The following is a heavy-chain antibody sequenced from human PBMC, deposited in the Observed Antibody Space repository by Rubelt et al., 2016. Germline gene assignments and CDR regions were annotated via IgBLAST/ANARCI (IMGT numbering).Heavy chain of an antibody. D-gene: IGHD3-22*01. CDR1: A. Sequence: AMHWVRQAPGKGLEWVAVISYDGSNKYYADSVKGRFTISRDNSKNTLYLQMNSLRAEDTAVYYCARAAYYYDSSGPPGVYWGQGALVTVSS. CDR3: ARAAYYYDSSGPPGVY. J-gene: IGHJ4*02. CDR2: ISYDGSNK. V-gene: IGHV3-30*04.